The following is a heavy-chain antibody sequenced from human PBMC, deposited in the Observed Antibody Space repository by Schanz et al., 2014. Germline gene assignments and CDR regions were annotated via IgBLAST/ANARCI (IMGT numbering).Heavy chain of an antibody. CDR3: AIIGVMVAVAGTRADY. Sequence: EVQLVESGGGLVKPGGSLRLSCAASGFTFSSYWMSWVRQAPGKGLEWVSALSGSGGSTYYADSVKGRFTISRDNSKNTLYLQMNSLRAEDTALYYCAIIGVMVAVAGTRADYWGQGTLVTVSS. J-gene: IGHJ4*02. CDR1: GFTFSSYW. D-gene: IGHD6-19*01. V-gene: IGHV3-23*04. CDR2: LSGSGGST.